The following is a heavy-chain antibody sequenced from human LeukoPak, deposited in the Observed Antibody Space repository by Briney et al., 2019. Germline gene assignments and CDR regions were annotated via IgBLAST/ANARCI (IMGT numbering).Heavy chain of an antibody. J-gene: IGHJ4*02. Sequence: PGGSLRLSCAASGFTFSSYGMHWVRQAPGKGLEWVAVISYDGSNKYYADSVKGRFTISRDNSKNTLYLQMNSLRAEDTAVYYCAKDYCSGGSCYSEVWGQGTLVTVSS. V-gene: IGHV3-30*18. CDR3: AKDYCSGGSCYSEV. CDR1: GFTFSSYG. CDR2: ISYDGSNK. D-gene: IGHD2-15*01.